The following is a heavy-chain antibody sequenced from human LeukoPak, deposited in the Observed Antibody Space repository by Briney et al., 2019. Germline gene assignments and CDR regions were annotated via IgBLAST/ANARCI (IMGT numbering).Heavy chain of an antibody. CDR1: GGSISSGGYY. D-gene: IGHD2-15*01. CDR2: IYYSGST. Sequence: SQTLSLTCTVSGGSISSGGYYWSWIRQHPGKGLEWIGYIYYSGSTYYNPSLKSRVTISVDTSKNQFSLKLSSVTAADTAVYYCARRGGSWTPSFDYWGQGTLVTVSS. J-gene: IGHJ4*02. CDR3: ARRGGSWTPSFDY. V-gene: IGHV4-31*03.